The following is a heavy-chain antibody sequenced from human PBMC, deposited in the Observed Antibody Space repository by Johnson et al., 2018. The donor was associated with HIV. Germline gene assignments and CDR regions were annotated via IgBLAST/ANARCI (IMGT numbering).Heavy chain of an antibody. CDR3: ARSNSSSMIVLVTGGACDI. D-gene: IGHD3-22*01. CDR1: GFTFSSYT. Sequence: QVQLVESGGGVVQPGRSLRLSCVVSGFTFSSYTMHWVRQAPGKGLEWVAVISYDGSNKYYADSVKGRFTISRDNSKNTLYLQMSSLRAEDTAVYYCARSNSSSMIVLVTGGACDIWGQGTRVTVSS. J-gene: IGHJ3*02. V-gene: IGHV3-30*04. CDR2: ISYDGSNK.